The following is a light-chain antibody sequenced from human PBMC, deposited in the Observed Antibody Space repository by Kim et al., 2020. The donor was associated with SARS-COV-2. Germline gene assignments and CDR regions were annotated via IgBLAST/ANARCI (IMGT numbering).Light chain of an antibody. CDR1: SSDVGGSKY. CDR3: SSYTSSSTYV. J-gene: IGLJ1*01. Sequence: GQSLTSTCSGTSSDVGGSKYVSWYQQHPGKAPKLMIYDVTTRPSGVSNRFSGSKSGNTASLTISGLQVEDEADYYCSSYTSSSTYVFGTGTQLTVL. CDR2: DVT. V-gene: IGLV2-14*03.